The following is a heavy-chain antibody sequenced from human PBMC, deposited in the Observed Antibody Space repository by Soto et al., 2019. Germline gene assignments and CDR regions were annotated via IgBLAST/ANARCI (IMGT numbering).Heavy chain of an antibody. J-gene: IGHJ6*02. V-gene: IGHV1-8*01. CDR2: MNPNSGNT. Sequence: SVKVSCKAAGYTFTSYDIHWVRQATGQGLEWMGWMNPNSGNTGYAQKFQGRVTMTRNTSISTAYMELSSLRSEDTAAYYGSRGVKRGVWELLYYYSGMDVWARRSAVAVSS. D-gene: IGHD1-26*01. CDR3: SRGVKRGVWELLYYYSGMDV. CDR1: GYTFTSYD.